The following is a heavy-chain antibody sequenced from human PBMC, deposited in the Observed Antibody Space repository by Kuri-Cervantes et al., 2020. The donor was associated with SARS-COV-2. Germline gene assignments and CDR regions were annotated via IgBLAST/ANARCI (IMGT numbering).Heavy chain of an antibody. CDR3: ARYCGGKRPYFDY. CDR1: GYTFTSYG. J-gene: IGHJ4*02. D-gene: IGHD2-15*01. V-gene: IGHV1-18*01. Sequence: GGSLRLSCKASGYTFTSYGISWVRQAPGQGLEWMGWISAHNGNTNYAQKLQGRVTMTTDTSTSTAYMELRSLRSDDTAVYYCARYCGGKRPYFDYWGQGTLVTVSS. CDR2: ISAHNGNT.